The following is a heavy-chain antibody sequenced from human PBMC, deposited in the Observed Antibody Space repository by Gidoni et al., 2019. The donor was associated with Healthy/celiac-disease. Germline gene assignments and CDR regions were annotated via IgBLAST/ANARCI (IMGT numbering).Heavy chain of an antibody. D-gene: IGHD3-16*01. Sequence: QVQLVQSGAEVQKPGASVKVSCKASGYTFTGYYMHWVRQAPGQGLEWMGWINPNSGGTNYAQKFQGWVTMTRDTSISTAYMELSRLRSDDTAVYYCARGGYYEYVWGSYTSYGMDVWGQGTTVTVSS. J-gene: IGHJ6*02. V-gene: IGHV1-2*04. CDR2: INPNSGGT. CDR3: ARGGYYEYVWGSYTSYGMDV. CDR1: GYTFTGYY.